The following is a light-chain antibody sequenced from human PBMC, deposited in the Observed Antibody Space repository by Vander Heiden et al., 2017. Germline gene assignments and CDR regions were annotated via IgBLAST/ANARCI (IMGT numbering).Light chain of an antibody. CDR3: QQTYSTPFT. CDR1: QSISSY. CDR2: AAS. V-gene: IGKV1-39*01. J-gene: IGKJ3*01. Sequence: IHLTKTPSSLSISVGDRVTITSRASQSISSYLNWYQQKPGKAPKLLIYAASTLQSGVPSRFSGSGSGTDFTLTISSLQPEDFATYYCQQTYSTPFTFGPGTKVDIK.